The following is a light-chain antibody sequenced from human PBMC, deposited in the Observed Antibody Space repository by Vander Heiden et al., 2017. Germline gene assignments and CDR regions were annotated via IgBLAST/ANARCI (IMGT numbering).Light chain of an antibody. Sequence: QSALTQPASVSGSPGQSITISCTGTSSDVGGYNYVSCYQQHPGNPPKLMIYDVSNRPAGVANRFSGSKAGNTASLTISGLEAEDEADYYCSSYTSSSTRVFGGGTKLTVL. CDR1: SSDVGGYNY. V-gene: IGLV2-14*01. CDR3: SSYTSSSTRV. CDR2: DVS. J-gene: IGLJ2*01.